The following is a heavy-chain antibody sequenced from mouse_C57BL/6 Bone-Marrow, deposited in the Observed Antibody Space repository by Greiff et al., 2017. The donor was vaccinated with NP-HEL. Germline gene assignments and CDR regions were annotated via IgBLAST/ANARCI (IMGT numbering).Heavy chain of an antibody. V-gene: IGHV1-4*01. D-gene: IGHD2-4*01. CDR3: ARSLDDYDLDY. J-gene: IGHJ2*01. CDR1: GYTFTSYT. CDR2: INPSSGYT. Sequence: VQLQQSGAELARPGASVKMSCKASGYTFTSYTMHWVKQRPGQGLEWIGYINPSSGYTKYNQKFKDKATLTADKSSSTAYMQLSSLTSEDSAVYYCARSLDDYDLDYWAKAPLSQSPQ.